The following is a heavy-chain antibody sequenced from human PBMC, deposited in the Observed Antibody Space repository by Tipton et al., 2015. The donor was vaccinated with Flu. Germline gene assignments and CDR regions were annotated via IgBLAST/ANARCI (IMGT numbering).Heavy chain of an antibody. D-gene: IGHD4-17*01. CDR3: AGRKTVTTRLTYFDY. Sequence: TLSLTCTVSGGSITSYYWSWIRQPPGKGLEWIGYIYYSGSTNYNPSLKSRVTISVDTSKNQFSLKLSPVTAADTAVYYCAGRKTVTTRLTYFDYWGQGTLVTVSS. CDR2: IYYSGST. CDR1: GGSITSYY. J-gene: IGHJ4*02. V-gene: IGHV4-59*08.